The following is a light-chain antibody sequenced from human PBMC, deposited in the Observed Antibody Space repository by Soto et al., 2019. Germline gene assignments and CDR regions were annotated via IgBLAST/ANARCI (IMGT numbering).Light chain of an antibody. V-gene: IGKV3-20*01. CDR1: QSVSSSY. J-gene: IGKJ1*01. CDR3: QQYGSSPET. Sequence: EIVLTQSPGTLSLSPGERATLSCRASQSVSSSYLAWYQQKPGQAPRLLLYGASSRATGIASRFSGSGSGTDFTLTISRLEPEEFAVYYCQQYGSSPETFGQGTKVEIK. CDR2: GAS.